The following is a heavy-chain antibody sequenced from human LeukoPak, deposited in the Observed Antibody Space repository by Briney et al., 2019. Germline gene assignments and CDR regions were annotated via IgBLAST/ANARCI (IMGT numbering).Heavy chain of an antibody. D-gene: IGHD3-22*01. CDR2: IYYSGST. Sequence: SETLSLTCTVSGGSISSGGYYWSWIRQHPGKGLEWIGYIYYSGSTYYNPSLKSRVTISVDTSKNQFSLKLSSVTAADTAVYYCARAEDYYDSSGYYLGWFDPWGQGTLVTVSS. CDR3: ARAEDYYDSSGYYLGWFDP. J-gene: IGHJ5*02. V-gene: IGHV4-30-4*08. CDR1: GGSISSGGYY.